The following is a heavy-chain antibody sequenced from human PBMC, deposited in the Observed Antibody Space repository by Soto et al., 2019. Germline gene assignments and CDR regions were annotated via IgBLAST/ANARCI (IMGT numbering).Heavy chain of an antibody. D-gene: IGHD6-13*01. CDR2: INAGNGNT. J-gene: IGHJ4*02. Sequence: QVQLVQSGAEVKEPGASVKVSCKASGYTFTSYAIHWVRQAPGQRLEWMGWINAGNGNTKYSQKFQVRVTITRDTSASTAYMEVSSLRFEDTAVYYCARGSEPAYSSWYVNGDYWGQGTLVTVSS. CDR1: GYTFTSYA. CDR3: ARGSEPAYSSWYVNGDY. V-gene: IGHV1-3*01.